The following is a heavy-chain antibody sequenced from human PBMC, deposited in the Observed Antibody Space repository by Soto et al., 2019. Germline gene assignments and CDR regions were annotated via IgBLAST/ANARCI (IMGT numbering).Heavy chain of an antibody. V-gene: IGHV5-51*01. Sequence: GESLKISCKGSAYSFTSYWIAWVRQMPGKGLEWMGIIFPGDSATRYSPSFQGQVTISADKSISTAYLQWSSLKASDTAMYYCARRSDYGGYYFDYWGQGTLVTVS. CDR1: AYSFTSYW. CDR2: IFPGDSAT. J-gene: IGHJ4*02. CDR3: ARRSDYGGYYFDY. D-gene: IGHD4-17*01.